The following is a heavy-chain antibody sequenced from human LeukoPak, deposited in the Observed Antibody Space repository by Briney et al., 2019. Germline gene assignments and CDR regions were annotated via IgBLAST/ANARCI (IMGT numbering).Heavy chain of an antibody. Sequence: SETLSLTCTVSGGSISSYYWSWIRQPAGKGLEWIGRIYTSGSTNYNPSLKSRVTMSVDTSKSQFSLKLSSVTAADTAVYYCARDWFHSSSWYWFDPWGQGTLVTVSS. D-gene: IGHD6-13*01. CDR3: ARDWFHSSSWYWFDP. CDR1: GGSISSYY. CDR2: IYTSGST. J-gene: IGHJ5*02. V-gene: IGHV4-4*07.